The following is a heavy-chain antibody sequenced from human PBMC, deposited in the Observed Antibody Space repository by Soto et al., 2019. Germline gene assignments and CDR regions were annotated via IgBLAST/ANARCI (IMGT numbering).Heavy chain of an antibody. V-gene: IGHV4-4*02. CDR2: IFYSGST. D-gene: IGHD2-8*01. J-gene: IGHJ4*02. CDR1: GGSISSSSR. Sequence: PSETLSLTCTVSGGSISSSSRWSWVRQPPGKTLEWLGEIFYSGSTKYNPSLNSRVTISADQSKNDFSLRLSSVTAADTAVYYCVHHGGVPYYHDFWGQGMLVTVSS. CDR3: VHHGGVPYYHDF.